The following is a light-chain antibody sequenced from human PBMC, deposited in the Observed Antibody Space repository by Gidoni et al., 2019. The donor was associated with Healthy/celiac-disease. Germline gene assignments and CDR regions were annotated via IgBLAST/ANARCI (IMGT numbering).Light chain of an antibody. CDR1: SLRNYY. CDR3: NSRDSSGNPVV. J-gene: IGLJ2*01. Sequence: SSELTQDPAVSVALGQTVRITCQGDSLRNYYASWYQQKPGQAPVLVIYGKNNRPSGIPDRFSGSSSGNTASLTITGAQAEDEADYYCNSRDSSGNPVVFGGGTKLTVL. V-gene: IGLV3-19*01. CDR2: GKN.